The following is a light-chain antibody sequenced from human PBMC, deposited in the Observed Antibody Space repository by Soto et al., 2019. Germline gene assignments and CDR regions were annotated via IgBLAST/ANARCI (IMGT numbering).Light chain of an antibody. CDR2: DVS. CDR3: SSYTSRSTLVV. Sequence: QSALTQPASVSGSPGQSITISCTGTSSDVGGYNYVSWYQQHPGKAPKLMIYDVSNRPSGVSNRFSGSKSGTTASLTISGLQAEDEADYYCSSYTSRSTLVVFGGGTKVTV. V-gene: IGLV2-14*01. J-gene: IGLJ2*01. CDR1: SSDVGGYNY.